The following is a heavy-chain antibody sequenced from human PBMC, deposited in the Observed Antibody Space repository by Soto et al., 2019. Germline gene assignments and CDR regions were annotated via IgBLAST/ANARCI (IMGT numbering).Heavy chain of an antibody. CDR1: GFTFSSYS. CDR3: ERDPNGYYITSYYFDY. CDR2: ISSSSSTI. V-gene: IGHV3-48*02. D-gene: IGHD4-17*01. Sequence: EVQLVESGGGLVQPGGSLRLSCAASGFTFSSYSMNWVRQAPGKGLEWVSYISSSSSTIYYADSVKGRFTISRDNAKNSLYLQMNSLRDEDTAVYYCERDPNGYYITSYYFDYWGQGTLVTVSS. J-gene: IGHJ4*02.